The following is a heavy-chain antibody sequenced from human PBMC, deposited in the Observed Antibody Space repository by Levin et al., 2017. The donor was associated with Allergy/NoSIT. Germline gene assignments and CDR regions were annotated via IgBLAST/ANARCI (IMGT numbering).Heavy chain of an antibody. J-gene: IGHJ5*02. CDR3: AKGLGVVPGRFDP. Sequence: GGSLRLSCAASGFTFSSYVMSWVRQAPGKGLEWVSAISGSGDSTYYADSVKGRLTISRDNSNNTLYLQMNGLRAEDTAVYFCAKGLGVVPGRFDPWGQGTLVTVSS. D-gene: IGHD2-2*01. V-gene: IGHV3-23*01. CDR2: ISGSGDST. CDR1: GFTFSSYV.